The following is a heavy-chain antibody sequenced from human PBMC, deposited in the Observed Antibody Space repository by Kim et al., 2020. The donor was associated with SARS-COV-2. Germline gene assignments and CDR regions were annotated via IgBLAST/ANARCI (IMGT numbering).Heavy chain of an antibody. D-gene: IGHD2-15*01. CDR1: GFIFSSYS. J-gene: IGHJ6*01. Sequence: GGSLRLSCAASGFIFSSYSMNWVRQAPGKGLEWVATINSNSSYKHYVDSVKGRFTISRDNAKNSLYLQMNSLRAEDTAVYYCARDGGRVCASTYYSSG. V-gene: IGHV3-21*01. CDR2: INSNSSYK. CDR3: ARDGGRVCASTYYSSG.